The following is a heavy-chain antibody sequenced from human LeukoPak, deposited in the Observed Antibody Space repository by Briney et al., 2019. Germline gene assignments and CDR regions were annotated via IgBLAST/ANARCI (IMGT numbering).Heavy chain of an antibody. CDR1: GGSISDYY. D-gene: IGHD4-17*01. CDR2: VHTSGST. J-gene: IGHJ4*02. CDR3: ARDLYGDYGVFDY. V-gene: IGHV4-4*07. Sequence: SETLSLTCTVSGGSISDYYWSWIRQPAGKGLEWIGRVHTSGSTNYNPPLKSRVTMSVDTSKNQFSLRLSTVTAADTAVYYCARDLYGDYGVFDYWGQGTLVTVSS.